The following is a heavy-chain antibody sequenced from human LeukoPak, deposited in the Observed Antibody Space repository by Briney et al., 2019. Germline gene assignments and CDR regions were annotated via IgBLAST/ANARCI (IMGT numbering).Heavy chain of an antibody. CDR3: ARDQDTAMVHDY. CDR1: VYTFTGYY. Sequence: ASVKVSCMDSVYTFTGYYMHGVGQAPAQGLEGMGWINPNSGGTNYAQKFQGRVTMTRDTSISTAYMELSRLRSDDTAVYYCARDQDTAMVHDYWGQGTLVTVSS. CDR2: INPNSGGT. J-gene: IGHJ4*02. D-gene: IGHD5-18*01. V-gene: IGHV1-2*02.